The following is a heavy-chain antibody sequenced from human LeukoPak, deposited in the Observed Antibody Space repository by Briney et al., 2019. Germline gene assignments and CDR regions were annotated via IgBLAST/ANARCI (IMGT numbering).Heavy chain of an antibody. D-gene: IGHD1-26*01. CDR2: ISGGGST. V-gene: IGHV3-23*01. J-gene: IGHJ3*02. CDR1: GFTFNNYA. CDR3: AKSRWETYAVRAFDI. Sequence: PGRSLRLSCAASGFTFNNYAMTWVRQAPGKGLEWVSAISGGGSTYYADSVKGRFTISRDNSKNALYLQMNSLRAEDTAVYYCAKSRWETYAVRAFDIWGQGTMVTVSS.